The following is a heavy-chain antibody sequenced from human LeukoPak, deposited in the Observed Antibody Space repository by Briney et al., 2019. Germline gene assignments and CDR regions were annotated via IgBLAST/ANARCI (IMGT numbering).Heavy chain of an antibody. CDR2: IYYSGST. D-gene: IGHD3-22*01. Sequence: SETLSLTCTVSGGPISPYYWSWIRQPPGKGLEWIGYIYYSGSTYYNPSLKSRVTISVDTSKNQFSLKLSSVTAADTAVYYCARYYYDTSGYPHYFDYWGQGTLVTVSS. J-gene: IGHJ4*02. V-gene: IGHV4-59*08. CDR1: GGPISPYY. CDR3: ARYYYDTSGYPHYFDY.